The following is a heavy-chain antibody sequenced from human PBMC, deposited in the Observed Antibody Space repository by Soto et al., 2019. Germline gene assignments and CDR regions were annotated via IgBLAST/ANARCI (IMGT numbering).Heavy chain of an antibody. CDR3: AKESMAVAVSASRVYGMDV. CDR2: TRANGEYT. V-gene: IGHV3-23*01. D-gene: IGHD2-2*01. J-gene: IGHJ6*02. Sequence: EVQVLESGGGLVQPGGSLRLSCAGSGFTFSNYAMTWVRQAPGKELEWVSTTRANGEYTYYAGSVKGRFTVSRDNSRNALFLEMTSLRAEDTAVYYCAKESMAVAVSASRVYGMDVWGQGTTVTVSS. CDR1: GFTFSNYA.